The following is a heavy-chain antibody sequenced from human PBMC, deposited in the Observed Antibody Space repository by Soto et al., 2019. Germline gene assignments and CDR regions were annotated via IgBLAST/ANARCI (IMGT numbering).Heavy chain of an antibody. CDR2: IIPLYGTV. V-gene: IGHV1-69*06. Sequence: QAHLAQSGAEVKKPGSSVTVSCKASGGTFNSYGISWVRQAPGQGLDWMGLIIPLYGTVNYAQKFQGRVSIPADKSTSTAYMDLNSLRSDDTAVYYCARVRVIRGVIPSHFGLWGQGTQVTVSS. J-gene: IGHJ4*02. CDR1: GGTFNSYG. CDR3: ARVRVIRGVIPSHFGL. D-gene: IGHD3-10*01.